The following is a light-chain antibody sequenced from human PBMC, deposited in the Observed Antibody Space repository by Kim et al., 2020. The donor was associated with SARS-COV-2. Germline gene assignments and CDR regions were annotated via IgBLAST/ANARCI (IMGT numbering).Light chain of an antibody. CDR3: QSYDSSNPWV. V-gene: IGLV6-57*01. J-gene: IGLJ3*02. CDR1: SGSTASNY. CDR2: EDN. Sequence: KPVTRSCTRSSGSTASNYVQWYQQRPGSSPTTVIYEDNQRPAGVPDRFSGSIDSSSNSASLTISGLKTEDEADYYCQSYDSSNPWVFGGGTQLTVL.